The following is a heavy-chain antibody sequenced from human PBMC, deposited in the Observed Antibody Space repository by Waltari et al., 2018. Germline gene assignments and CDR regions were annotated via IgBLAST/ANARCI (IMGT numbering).Heavy chain of an antibody. J-gene: IGHJ4*02. Sequence: QVQLQQWGAGLLKPSETLSLTCAVYGGSFSGYYWSWIRQPPGKGLEWIGEINHSGSTNYNPSLKSRVTISVDTSKNQFSLKLSSVTAADTAVYYCARAYSGFWSGYVDYWGQGTLVTVSS. CDR2: INHSGST. V-gene: IGHV4-34*01. CDR3: ARAYSGFWSGYVDY. D-gene: IGHD3-3*01. CDR1: GGSFSGYY.